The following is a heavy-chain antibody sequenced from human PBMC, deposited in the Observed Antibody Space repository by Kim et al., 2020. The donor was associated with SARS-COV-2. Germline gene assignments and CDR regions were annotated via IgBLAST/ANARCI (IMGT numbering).Heavy chain of an antibody. J-gene: IGHJ6*02. D-gene: IGHD2-21*02. CDR2: IIPIFGTA. CDR3: ARALDHIVVVTTDDRDYYYGMDV. CDR1: GGTFSSYA. Sequence: SVKVSCKASGGTFSSYAISWVRQAPGQGLEWMGGIIPIFGTANYAQKFQGRVTITADESTSTAYMELSSLRSEDTAVYYCARALDHIVVVTTDDRDYYYGMDVWGQGTTVTVSS. V-gene: IGHV1-69*13.